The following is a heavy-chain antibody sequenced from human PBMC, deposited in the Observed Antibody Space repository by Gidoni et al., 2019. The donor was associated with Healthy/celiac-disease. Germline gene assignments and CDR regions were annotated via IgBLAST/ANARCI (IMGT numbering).Heavy chain of an antibody. CDR2: IYHSGST. J-gene: IGHJ4*02. CDR1: GSSISSGYY. D-gene: IGHD5-12*01. V-gene: IGHV4-38-2*02. CDR3: ARDRRWLQFPTHSSFDY. Sequence: QVQLQESGPGLVKPSETLSLTCTVSGSSISSGYYWGWIRQPPGKGLEWIGSIYHSGSTYYNPSLKSRVTISVDTSKNQFSLKLSSVTAADTAVYYCARDRRWLQFPTHSSFDYWGQGTLVTVSS.